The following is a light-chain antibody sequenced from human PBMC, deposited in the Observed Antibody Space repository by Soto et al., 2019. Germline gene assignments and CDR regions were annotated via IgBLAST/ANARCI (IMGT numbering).Light chain of an antibody. Sequence: QSALTQPRSVSGSPGQSVTISCTGTSSDVGGYNYVSWYQQHPGKAPKLMIYDVSKRPSGVPDRFSGSKSGNTASLTISGLQAEDEADYYCYLYAGSHVVFGGGTKLTVL. CDR3: YLYAGSHVV. CDR2: DVS. V-gene: IGLV2-11*01. CDR1: SSDVGGYNY. J-gene: IGLJ2*01.